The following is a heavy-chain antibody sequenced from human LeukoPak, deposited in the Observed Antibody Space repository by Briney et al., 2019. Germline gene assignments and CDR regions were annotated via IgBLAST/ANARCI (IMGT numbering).Heavy chain of an antibody. CDR2: DSYSGEST. D-gene: IGHD5-12*01. J-gene: IGHJ4*02. V-gene: IGHV3-23*01. CDR1: GFTFSRYA. CDR3: TKDPYPDSGFDLGSFDY. Sequence: GGSLRLSCAASGFTFSRYAMSWVRQTPGKGLQWVSTDSYSGESTYYADSVKGRFTISRDNSKNTLYLEMNFLRAEDTAIYYCTKDPYPDSGFDLGSFDYWGQGTLVTVSS.